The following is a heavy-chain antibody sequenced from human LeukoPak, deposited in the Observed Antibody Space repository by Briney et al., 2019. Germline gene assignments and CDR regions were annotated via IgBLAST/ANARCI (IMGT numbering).Heavy chain of an antibody. D-gene: IGHD3-10*01. V-gene: IGHV1-2*02. CDR1: GYTFTGYY. J-gene: IGHJ4*02. CDR3: AVTMVRGVIGYFDY. Sequence: ASVKVSCKASGYTFTGYYIHWVRQAPGQGLEWMGWINPNSGGTNYAQKFQGRVTMTRDTSISTAYMELSRLRSDDTAVYYCAVTMVRGVIGYFDYWGQGTLVTVSS. CDR2: INPNSGGT.